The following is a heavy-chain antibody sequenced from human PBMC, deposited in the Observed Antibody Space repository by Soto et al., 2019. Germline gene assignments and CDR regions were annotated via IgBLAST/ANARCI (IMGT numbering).Heavy chain of an antibody. CDR3: ERLYCSGGSCYPLGHFDC. CDR2: IDYSGSP. D-gene: IGHD2-15*01. CDR1: GGSISTGFYY. Sequence: SETLSLTCTVSGGSISTGFYYWGWIRQPPGKGLEWIGSIDYSGSPYYNPSLKSRVTISVDTSKNQFSLKLSSVTASDTAVYYCERLYCSGGSCYPLGHFDCWGQGTLVTVSS. V-gene: IGHV4-39*01. J-gene: IGHJ4*02.